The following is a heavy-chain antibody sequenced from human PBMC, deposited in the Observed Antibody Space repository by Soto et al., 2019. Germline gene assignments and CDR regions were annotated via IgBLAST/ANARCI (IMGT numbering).Heavy chain of an antibody. Sequence: HSETPSLTCAVYGGSFSGYYWSWIRQHPGKGLEWIGYIYYSGSTYYNPSLKSRVTISVDTSKNQFSLKLSSVTAADTAVYYCARVPALWGQGTLVTVSS. J-gene: IGHJ4*02. CDR1: GGSFSGYY. CDR2: IYYSGST. CDR3: ARVPAL. V-gene: IGHV4-31*11.